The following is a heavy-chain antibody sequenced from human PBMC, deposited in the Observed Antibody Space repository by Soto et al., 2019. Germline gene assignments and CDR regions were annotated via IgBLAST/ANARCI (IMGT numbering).Heavy chain of an antibody. CDR1: GGSISSYY. V-gene: IGHV4-59*01. J-gene: IGHJ5*02. Sequence: TLSLTCTVSGGSISSYYWSWIRQPPGKGLEWIGYIYYSGSTNYNPSLKSRVTISVDTSKNQFSLKLSSVTAADTAVYYCARDPGSAAARGWVWFDPWGQGTLVTVSS. CDR2: IYYSGST. D-gene: IGHD2-15*01. CDR3: ARDPGSAAARGWVWFDP.